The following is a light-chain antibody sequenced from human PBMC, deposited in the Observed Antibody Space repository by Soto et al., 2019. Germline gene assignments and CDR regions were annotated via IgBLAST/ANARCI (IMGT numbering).Light chain of an antibody. J-gene: IGKJ1*01. CDR2: AAS. V-gene: IGKV1-5*01. CDR1: QSISNW. CDR3: QQYQSYWT. Sequence: DIQMTQSPSTLSASVGDRVTITCRASQSISNWLAWYQQKPGKAPSLLIYAASNLDSGVPSRFSGSGSGTEFALTIRRLQPDDFTTYFCQQYQSYWTFGEGTKVEF.